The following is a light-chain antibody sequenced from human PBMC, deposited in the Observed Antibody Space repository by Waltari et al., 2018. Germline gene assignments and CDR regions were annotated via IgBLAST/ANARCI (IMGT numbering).Light chain of an antibody. CDR1: QTLSTY. V-gene: IGKV3-11*01. CDR3: QQRFTWPPFT. Sequence: IVVTQSPAALSLSPGERATLSCRASQTLSTYLAWYQQKPGQAPRLLIYDASKRAPAIPVRFSGSGYGTDFTLTINSLEPEDFAVYYCQQRFTWPPFTFGGGTKIEIK. J-gene: IGKJ4*01. CDR2: DAS.